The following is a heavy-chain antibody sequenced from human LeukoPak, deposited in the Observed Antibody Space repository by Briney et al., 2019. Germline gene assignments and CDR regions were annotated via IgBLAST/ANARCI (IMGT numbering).Heavy chain of an antibody. CDR3: ARAGGFGELGY. D-gene: IGHD3-10*01. CDR1: GYTFTGCY. V-gene: IGHV1-2*02. CDR2: INPNSGGT. Sequence: GASVKVSCKASGYTFTGCYMHWVRQAPGQGLEWMGWINPNSGGTSYAQKFQGRVTLTRDTSISTAHMELSRLTSDDTAVYYCARAGGFGELGYWGQGSLVTVSS. J-gene: IGHJ4*02.